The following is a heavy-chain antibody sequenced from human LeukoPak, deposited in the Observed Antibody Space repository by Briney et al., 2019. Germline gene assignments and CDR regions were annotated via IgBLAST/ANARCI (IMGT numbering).Heavy chain of an antibody. CDR2: ISSSSSSYI. D-gene: IGHD1-1*01. Sequence: GGSLRLSCAASGFTFISYSMNWVRQAPGKGLEWVSSISSSSSSYIYYEDTVKGRFTISRDNAKTSLYLQMNSLRAEDTAVYYCARSTLAHDAFDIWGQGTMVTVSS. CDR3: ARSTLAHDAFDI. J-gene: IGHJ3*02. V-gene: IGHV3-21*01. CDR1: GFTFISYS.